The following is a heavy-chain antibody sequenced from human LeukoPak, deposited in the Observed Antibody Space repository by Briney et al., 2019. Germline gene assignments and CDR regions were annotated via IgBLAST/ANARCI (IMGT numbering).Heavy chain of an antibody. V-gene: IGHV4-34*01. CDR2: INHSGST. D-gene: IGHD4-17*01. CDR3: ARLATYGDFSD. Sequence: PSETLSLTCAVYGGSFSGYYWSWIRQPPGKGLEWIGEINHSGSTNYNPSLKSRVTISVDTSKNQFSLRLSSVTAADTAVYYCARLATYGDFSDWGQGTLVTVSS. J-gene: IGHJ4*02. CDR1: GGSFSGYY.